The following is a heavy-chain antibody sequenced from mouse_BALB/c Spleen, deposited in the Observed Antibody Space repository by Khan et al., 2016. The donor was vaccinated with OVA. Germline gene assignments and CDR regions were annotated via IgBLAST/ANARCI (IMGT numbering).Heavy chain of an antibody. CDR2: IYPGTNNX. Sequence: VHLQESGAELVRPGASVKLSCKTFGYIFTSYWIHWVKQRSGQGLEWIARIYPGTNNXYYNEKLKDKATLTADKSSSTVYMQLSSLKSEDSAVYFCAREEALYYFDYWGQGTTLTVSS. CDR1: GYIFTSYW. J-gene: IGHJ2*01. D-gene: IGHD3-2*02. V-gene: IGHV1S132*01. CDR3: AREEALYYFDY.